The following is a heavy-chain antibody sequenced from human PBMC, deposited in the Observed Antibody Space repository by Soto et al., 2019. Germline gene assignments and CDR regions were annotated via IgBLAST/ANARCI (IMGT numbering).Heavy chain of an antibody. CDR1: GYSFAGYW. CDR3: ARRVAAVGGMDV. Sequence: GESLKISYKDPGYSFAGYWICWVRHMPGKGLEWMGIIYPGDSDTRYSPSFQGQVTISADKSVSTAYLQWSSLKASDTAMYYCARRVAAVGGMDVWGQGTTVTVSS. V-gene: IGHV5-51*01. J-gene: IGHJ6*02. D-gene: IGHD6-13*01. CDR2: IYPGDSDT.